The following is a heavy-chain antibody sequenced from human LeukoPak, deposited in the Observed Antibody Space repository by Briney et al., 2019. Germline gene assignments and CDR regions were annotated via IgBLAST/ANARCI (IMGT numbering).Heavy chain of an antibody. J-gene: IGHJ4*02. V-gene: IGHV4-39*01. D-gene: IGHD3/OR15-3a*01. Sequence: SETLSLTCTVSGGSISSSSYYWGWIRQPPGKGLEWIGSIYYSGSTYYNPSLKSRVTISVDTSKNQFSLRLTSVTAADTAVYYCARQTGSGLFILPGGQGTLVTVSS. CDR1: GGSISSSSYY. CDR3: ARQTGSGLFILP. CDR2: IYYSGST.